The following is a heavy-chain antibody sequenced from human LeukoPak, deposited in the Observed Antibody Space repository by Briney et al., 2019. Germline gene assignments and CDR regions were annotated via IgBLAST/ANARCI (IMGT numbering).Heavy chain of an antibody. V-gene: IGHV3-30-3*01. D-gene: IGHD6-6*01. J-gene: IGHJ4*02. CDR1: GFTLSTYP. Sequence: GGSLRLSCAASGFTLSTYPIHWVRQAPGKGLEWVAVMSNDGNTYYADSVKGRSTISRDNSKNTLYLQMDSLRAEDTAVYYCAGEYSRSPFDYWGQGTLVTVSS. CDR3: AGEYSRSPFDY. CDR2: MSNDGNT.